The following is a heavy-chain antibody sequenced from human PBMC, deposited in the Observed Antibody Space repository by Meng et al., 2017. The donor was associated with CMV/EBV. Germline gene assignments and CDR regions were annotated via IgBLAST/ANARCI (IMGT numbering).Heavy chain of an antibody. D-gene: IGHD2-2*01. J-gene: IGHJ5*02. V-gene: IGHV3-53*01. Sequence: GESLKISCAASGFTVSSNYMSWVRQAPGKGLEWVSVIYSGGSTYYADSVKGRFTISRDNSKNTLYLQMNSLRAEDTAVYYCARDGCSSTSCYGWFDPWGQGTLVTVSS. CDR2: IYSGGST. CDR1: GFTVSSNY. CDR3: ARDGCSSTSCYGWFDP.